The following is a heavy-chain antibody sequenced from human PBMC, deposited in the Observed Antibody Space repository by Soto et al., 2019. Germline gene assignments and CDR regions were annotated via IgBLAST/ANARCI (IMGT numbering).Heavy chain of an antibody. CDR3: ARGPCGGDCHPPDF. D-gene: IGHD2-21*02. V-gene: IGHV4-30-4*01. Sequence: SEPLSLTCTVSGGSINGGDYYWSWIRQPPGKGLEWIGYIYYSVNTYYNPSLKSRVTISRDTSKNHFSLKLTSVTAADTAVYYCARGPCGGDCHPPDFWGQGTLVTVSS. CDR1: GGSINGGDYY. J-gene: IGHJ4*02. CDR2: IYYSVNT.